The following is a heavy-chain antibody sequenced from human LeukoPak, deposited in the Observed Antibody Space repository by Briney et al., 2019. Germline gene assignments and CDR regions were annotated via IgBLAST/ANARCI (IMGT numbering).Heavy chain of an antibody. CDR1: GFTFDNYA. Sequence: GGSLRLSCAASGFTFDNYAIHWVRQVPGKSLEWVSLISADGRSTYYADSVKGRITISRDNSKSSLYLQMRSLTTEDTAVYYCAKDSGWQLLRAEYFQHWGPGTLVTVSS. CDR3: AKDSGWQLLRAEYFQH. D-gene: IGHD2-15*01. J-gene: IGHJ1*01. V-gene: IGHV3-43*02. CDR2: ISADGRST.